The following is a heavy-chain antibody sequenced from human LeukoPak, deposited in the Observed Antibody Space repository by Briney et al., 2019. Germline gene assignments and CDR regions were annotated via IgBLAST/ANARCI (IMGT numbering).Heavy chain of an antibody. D-gene: IGHD6-6*01. V-gene: IGHV3-21*01. CDR2: ISSTSSYI. CDR1: GFTFSTYS. Sequence: GGSLRLSCAASGFTFSTYSMNWVRRAPGKGLEWVSFISSTSSYIYYADSVKGRFTISRDNAKNSLYLQMNSLRAEDAAVYYCARPLEYSSSSYYFDNWGQGTLVTVSS. J-gene: IGHJ4*02. CDR3: ARPLEYSSSSYYFDN.